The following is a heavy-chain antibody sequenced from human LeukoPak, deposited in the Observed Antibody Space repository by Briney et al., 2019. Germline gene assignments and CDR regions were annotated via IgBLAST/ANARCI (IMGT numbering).Heavy chain of an antibody. CDR2: IHASGST. CDR1: GGSITSGSYY. CDR3: AASAPSGSNWFDP. J-gene: IGHJ5*02. Sequence: SQTLSLTCSVSGGSITSGSYYWTWLRQTAGKGLEWIGRIHASGSTNYNPSLNSRVTISADTSKNQFSLKLSSVTAADTAVYYCAASAPSGSNWFDPWGQGILVTVSS. D-gene: IGHD3-22*01. V-gene: IGHV4-61*02.